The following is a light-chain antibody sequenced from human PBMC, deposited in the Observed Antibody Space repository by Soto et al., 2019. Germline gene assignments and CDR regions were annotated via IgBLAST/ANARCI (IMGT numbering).Light chain of an antibody. Sequence: DIQMTQSPSTLSASVGDRVIITCRASQSISNRLAWYQQTPGKAPKLLIFKASTSQSGVPSGFSGSGSGTEFTLTISSLQPDDFATYYCQQYDNYPRTFGQGTKGEV. CDR2: KAS. CDR1: QSISNR. V-gene: IGKV1-5*03. CDR3: QQYDNYPRT. J-gene: IGKJ1*01.